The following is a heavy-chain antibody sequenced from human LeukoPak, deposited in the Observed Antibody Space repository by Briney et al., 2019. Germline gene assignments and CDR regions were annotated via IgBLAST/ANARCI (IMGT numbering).Heavy chain of an antibody. CDR2: ISTSSSYI. J-gene: IGHJ4*02. CDR1: GFTFSNYN. CDR3: ARVDYYGSGSYYPPNFDY. Sequence: GSLRLSCAASGFTFSNYNMNWVRQAPGKGLEWVSSISTSSSYIYYADSVKGRFTISRDNAKKSLYLQMNSLRAEDTAVYYCARVDYYGSGSYYPPNFDYWGQGTLVTVSS. D-gene: IGHD3-10*01. V-gene: IGHV3-21*01.